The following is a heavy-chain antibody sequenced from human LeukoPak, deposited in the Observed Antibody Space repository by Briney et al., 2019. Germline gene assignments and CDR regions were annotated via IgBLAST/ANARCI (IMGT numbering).Heavy chain of an antibody. Sequence: SETLSLTCTVSGGSISSYYWSWIRQPPGKGLEWIGYIYYSGSTNYNPSLKSRVTISVDTSKNQFSLKLSSVTAADTAVYYCARPYSGSYRDAFDIWGQGTTVTVSS. J-gene: IGHJ3*02. CDR1: GGSISSYY. D-gene: IGHD1-26*01. CDR3: ARPYSGSYRDAFDI. CDR2: IYYSGST. V-gene: IGHV4-59*01.